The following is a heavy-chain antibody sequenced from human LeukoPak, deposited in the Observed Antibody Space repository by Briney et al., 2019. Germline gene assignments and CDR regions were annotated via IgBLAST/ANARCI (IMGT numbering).Heavy chain of an antibody. D-gene: IGHD6-13*01. CDR2: IYPGDSDT. J-gene: IGHJ4*02. CDR1: GYTFSSYW. Sequence: GESLKIPCKGSGYTFSSYWIGWVRQMPGKGLEWMGIIYPGDSDTRYSPSLQGQVTISVDTSIGTAYLQWSGLKASDTAVYYCARRGHGSSWYYFDYWGQGTLVTVAS. CDR3: ARRGHGSSWYYFDY. V-gene: IGHV5-51*01.